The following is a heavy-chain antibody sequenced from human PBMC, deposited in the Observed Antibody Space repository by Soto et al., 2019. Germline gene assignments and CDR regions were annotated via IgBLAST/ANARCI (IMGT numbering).Heavy chain of an antibody. V-gene: IGHV4-39*01. CDR1: GGSISSSSYY. CDR2: IYYSGST. Sequence: SETLSLTCTVSGGSISSSSYYWGWIRQPPGKGLEWIGSIYYSGSTYYNPTLKSRVTISVDTSKNQFSLKLSSVTAADTAVYYCARLPTYYYGSGSYDYCGQGTLVTVSS. J-gene: IGHJ4*02. CDR3: ARLPTYYYGSGSYDY. D-gene: IGHD3-10*01.